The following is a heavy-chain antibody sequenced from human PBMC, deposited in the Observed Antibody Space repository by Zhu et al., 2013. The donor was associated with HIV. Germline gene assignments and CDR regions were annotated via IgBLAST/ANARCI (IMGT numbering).Heavy chain of an antibody. CDR3: ARAAGMSSWFGHYMDV. V-gene: IGHV1-46*01. CDR2: INPSGGST. D-gene: IGHD6-13*01. CDR1: GYSFANHY. J-gene: IGHJ6*01. Sequence: QVQLVQSGAEVKKPGASVKVSCKASGYSFANHYIHWVRQAPGQGLEWMGIINPSGGSTSYAQKFQGRVTLTRDTSTSTVYMGLRSLRSEDSAVYFCARAAGMSSWFGHYMDVWGQKGTNGSPSPQ.